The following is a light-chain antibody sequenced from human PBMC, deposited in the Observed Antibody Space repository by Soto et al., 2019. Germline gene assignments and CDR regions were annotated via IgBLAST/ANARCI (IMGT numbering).Light chain of an antibody. V-gene: IGLV2-14*01. CDR1: SSDVGIYNY. Sequence: QSALTQPASVSGSPGQSIAISCTGSSSDVGIYNYVSWYQLHPGKAPKLMVFEVSNRPSGVSYRFSGSKSGNTASLTISGLQAEDEADYYCSSYTSSNTLIFGGGTKLTVL. J-gene: IGLJ2*01. CDR2: EVS. CDR3: SSYTSSNTLI.